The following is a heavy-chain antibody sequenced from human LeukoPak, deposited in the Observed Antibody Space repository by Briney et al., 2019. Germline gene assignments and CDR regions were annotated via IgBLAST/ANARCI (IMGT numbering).Heavy chain of an antibody. J-gene: IGHJ6*03. CDR1: GFTVSSNY. D-gene: IGHD6-19*01. CDR3: GRYGLGYYYMDV. CDR2: IYSGGST. V-gene: IGHV3-66*01. Sequence: GGSLRLSCAASGFTVSSNYMSWVRQAPGKGLEWVSVIYSGGSTYYADSVKGRFTISRDNAKNSLYLQMNSLRAEDTAVYYCGRYGLGYYYMDVWGKGTTVTVSS.